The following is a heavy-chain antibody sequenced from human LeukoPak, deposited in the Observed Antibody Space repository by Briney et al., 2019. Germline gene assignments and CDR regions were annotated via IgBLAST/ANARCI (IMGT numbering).Heavy chain of an antibody. CDR1: GFTFSSYS. V-gene: IGHV3-21*01. D-gene: IGHD5-12*01. Sequence: PGGSLRLSCAASGFTFSSYSMNWVRQAPGKGLEWVSSISSSSSYIYYADSVKGRFTISRDNSKNTLYLQMNSLRAEDTAVYYCARGIISGNGYWGQGTLVTVSS. CDR2: ISSSSSYI. CDR3: ARGIISGNGY. J-gene: IGHJ4*02.